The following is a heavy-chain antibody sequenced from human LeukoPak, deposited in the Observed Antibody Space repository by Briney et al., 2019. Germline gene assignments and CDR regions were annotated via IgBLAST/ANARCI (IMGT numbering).Heavy chain of an antibody. D-gene: IGHD5-12*01. CDR2: IRYDGSNK. CDR1: GFTFSSYG. CDR3: AREHSGSDFPGRDYYYMDV. V-gene: IGHV3-30*02. Sequence: QPGGSLRLACAASGFTFSSYGMHWVRQAPGKGLEWVAFIRYDGSNKYYADSVKGRFTISRDNSKNTLYLQMNSLRAEDTAVYYCAREHSGSDFPGRDYYYMDVWGKGTTVTVSS. J-gene: IGHJ6*03.